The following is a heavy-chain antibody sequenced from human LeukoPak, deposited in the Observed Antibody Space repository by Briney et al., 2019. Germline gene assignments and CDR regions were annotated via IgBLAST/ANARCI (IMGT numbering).Heavy chain of an antibody. V-gene: IGHV3-11*05. CDR1: GFTFSDYY. J-gene: IGHJ4*02. CDR3: ARVYGYYGSGNYYLDY. CDR2: ISNSLSYT. Sequence: PGGSLRLSCAASGFTFSDYYMSRIRQAPGKGLEWVSYISNSLSYTYYADSVKGRFTISRDNAKNSPYLQMDSLRAEDTAVYYCARVYGYYGSGNYYLDYWGQGTLVTVSS. D-gene: IGHD3-10*01.